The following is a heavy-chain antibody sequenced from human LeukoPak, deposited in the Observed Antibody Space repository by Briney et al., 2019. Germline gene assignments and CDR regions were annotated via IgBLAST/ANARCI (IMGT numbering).Heavy chain of an antibody. V-gene: IGHV3-30-3*01. CDR3: AGAGGVYYFEY. Sequence: GGSLRLSCAASGFTFSDNVMHWVRQTPAKGLEWVAVISDSGVNQYYADSVKGRFTISRDNSKNTLYLQMNSLRPEDTAVYYCAGAGGVYYFEYWGQGTQVTVSS. J-gene: IGHJ4*02. CDR1: GFTFSDNV. D-gene: IGHD2-8*02. CDR2: ISDSGVNQ.